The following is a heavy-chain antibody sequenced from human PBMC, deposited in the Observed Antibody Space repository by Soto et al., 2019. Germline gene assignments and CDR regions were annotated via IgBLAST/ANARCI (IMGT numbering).Heavy chain of an antibody. Sequence: SETLSITCTVSGGSISSYYWSWIRQPAGKGLEWIGRIYTSGSTNYNPSLKSRVTMSVDTSKNQFSLKLSSVTAADTAVYYCARAAYYYGSGSYYNRGRNWFDPWGQGTLVTVSS. CDR3: ARAAYYYGSGSYYNRGRNWFDP. V-gene: IGHV4-4*07. D-gene: IGHD3-10*01. CDR1: GGSISSYY. CDR2: IYTSGST. J-gene: IGHJ5*02.